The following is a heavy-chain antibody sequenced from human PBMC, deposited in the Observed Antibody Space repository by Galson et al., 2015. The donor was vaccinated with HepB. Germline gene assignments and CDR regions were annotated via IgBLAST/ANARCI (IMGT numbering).Heavy chain of an antibody. J-gene: IGHJ6*02. V-gene: IGHV1-18*01. Sequence: SVKVSCKASGYTFSNYGLSWVRQAPGQGLEWMGWISGYDGSTNYAPKFQGRVTMTTQTSTGTAYIELRSLRSDDTAAYYCARDSRLELHLNDYYSYGMDIWGQGIAVTVSS. CDR3: ARDSRLELHLNDYYSYGMDI. CDR1: GYTFSNYG. CDR2: ISGYDGST. D-gene: IGHD1-7*01.